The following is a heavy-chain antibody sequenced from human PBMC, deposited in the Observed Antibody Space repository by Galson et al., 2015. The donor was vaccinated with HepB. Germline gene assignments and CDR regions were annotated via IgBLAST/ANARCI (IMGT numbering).Heavy chain of an antibody. Sequence: SLRLSCAASGFTFSSYSMNWVRQAPGRGLEWVSYLSSSGSSKTYTDSVEGRFTISRDNVKNLLYLQMNSLRAEDTALYYCARRGGRRDEDNWGQGTLVTVSS. D-gene: IGHD5-24*01. CDR3: ARRGGRRDEDN. J-gene: IGHJ4*02. V-gene: IGHV3-48*01. CDR2: LSSSGSSK. CDR1: GFTFSSYS.